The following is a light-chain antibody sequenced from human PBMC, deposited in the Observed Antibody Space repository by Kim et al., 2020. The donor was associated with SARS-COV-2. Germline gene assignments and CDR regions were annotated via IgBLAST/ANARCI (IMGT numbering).Light chain of an antibody. J-gene: IGLJ2*01. CDR3: QAWDSSTVV. Sequence: SYELTQPPSVSVSPGQTVSITCSGDKLGDKSACXYRQKPGQSPVVVIYEDKKRPSGIPERFSGSNSGNTATLTISGTQAMDEADYYCQAWDSSTVVFGGG. CDR1: KLGDKS. V-gene: IGLV3-1*01. CDR2: EDK.